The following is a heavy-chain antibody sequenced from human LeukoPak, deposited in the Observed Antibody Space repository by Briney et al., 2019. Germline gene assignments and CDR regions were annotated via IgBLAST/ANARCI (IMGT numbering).Heavy chain of an antibody. CDR3: ARGGYYDSSGDAFDI. CDR2: INPNSGGT. CDR1: GYTFTGYY. V-gene: IGHV1-2*02. D-gene: IGHD3-22*01. J-gene: IGHJ3*02. Sequence: ASVKVSCKASGYTFTGYYMHWVRQAPGQGLEWMGWINPNSGGTNYAQKFQGRVTMTRDTSISTAYMELSRLRSDDTAVYYCARGGYYDSSGDAFDIWGQGTMVTVSS.